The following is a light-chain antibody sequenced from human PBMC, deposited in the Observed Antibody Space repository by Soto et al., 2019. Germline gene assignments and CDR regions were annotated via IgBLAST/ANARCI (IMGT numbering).Light chain of an antibody. V-gene: IGKV3D-11*03. CDR2: QTS. CDR1: QYINTR. CDR3: QQYKNWPPIT. J-gene: IGKJ5*01. Sequence: EIVLTQSPATLSSFPGDRVTLSCRASQYINTRLAWYQHRPGQAPRLLIYQTSLRAAGIPARFSASGSGTDFTLTISRLEPEDFAVYYCQQYKNWPPITFGQGTRLEIK.